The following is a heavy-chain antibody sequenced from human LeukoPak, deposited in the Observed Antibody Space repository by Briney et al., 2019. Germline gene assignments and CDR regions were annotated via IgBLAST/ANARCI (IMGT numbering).Heavy chain of an antibody. CDR1: GFIFRSYN. CDR3: ARESGRRLYYYYYYMDV. D-gene: IGHD3-16*01. J-gene: IGHJ6*03. V-gene: IGHV3-21*01. CDR2: ITSSSSYI. Sequence: GGSLRLSCAASGFIFRSYNMYWVRQAPGKGPEWVSSITSSSSYIFYADSVKGRFTVSRDNAKNSLYLHMNSLRAEDTAVYYRARESGRRLYYYYYYMDVWGKGTTVTVSS.